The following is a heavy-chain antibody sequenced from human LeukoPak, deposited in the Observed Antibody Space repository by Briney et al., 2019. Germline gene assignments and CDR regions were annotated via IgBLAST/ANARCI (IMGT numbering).Heavy chain of an antibody. CDR2: IYYSGST. CDR3: ARARASVVPAAIDY. D-gene: IGHD2-2*01. J-gene: IGHJ4*02. V-gene: IGHV4-30-4*01. CDR1: GGSISSGDYY. Sequence: SQTLSLTCTVSGGSISSGDYYWSWIRQPPGKGLEWIRNIYYSGSTYYNPSLKSRVTISVDTSKNQFSLKLSSVTAADTAVYYCARARASVVPAAIDYWGQGTLVTVSS.